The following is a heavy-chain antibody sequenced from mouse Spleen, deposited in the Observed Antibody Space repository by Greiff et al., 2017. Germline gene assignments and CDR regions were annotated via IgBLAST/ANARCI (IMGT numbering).Heavy chain of an antibody. D-gene: IGHD2-1*01. Sequence: EVKLQQSGPELVKPGASVKISCKASGYTFTDYYMNWVKQSHGKSLEWIGDINPNNGGTSYNQKFKGKATLTVDKSSSTAYMELRSLTSEDSAVYYCALCYGNPYYAMDYWGQGTSVTVSS. CDR3: ALCYGNPYYAMDY. CDR1: GYTFTDYY. J-gene: IGHJ4*01. CDR2: INPNNGGT. V-gene: IGHV1-26*01.